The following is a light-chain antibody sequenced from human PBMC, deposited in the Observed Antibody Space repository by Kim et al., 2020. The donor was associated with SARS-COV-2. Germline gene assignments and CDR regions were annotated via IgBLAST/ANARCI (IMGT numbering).Light chain of an antibody. V-gene: IGLV1-51*01. Sequence: GQKVTISCSGGTSNIGNNYVSWYQHLPGTAPKLLIYDNNKRPSGIPDRFSGSKSGTSATLGITGLQTGDEADYYCGTWDNSLSAGVFGGGTKVTVL. J-gene: IGLJ3*02. CDR2: DNN. CDR3: GTWDNSLSAGV. CDR1: TSNIGNNY.